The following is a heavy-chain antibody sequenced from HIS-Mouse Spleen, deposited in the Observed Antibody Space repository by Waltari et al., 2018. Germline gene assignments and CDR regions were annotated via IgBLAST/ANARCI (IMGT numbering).Heavy chain of an antibody. V-gene: IGHV4-39*01. Sequence: QLQLQESGPGLVKPSETLSLTCTVSGGSISSSSYYWGWIRQPPGKGLEWIGSIYYSGRTDYNPSLKSRVTISVDTSKNQFSLKLSSVTAADTAVYYCARHFEIAAAGTGYRVYYYYGMDVWGQGTTVTVSS. CDR2: IYYSGRT. CDR1: GGSISSSSYY. CDR3: ARHFEIAAAGTGYRVYYYYGMDV. D-gene: IGHD6-13*01. J-gene: IGHJ6*02.